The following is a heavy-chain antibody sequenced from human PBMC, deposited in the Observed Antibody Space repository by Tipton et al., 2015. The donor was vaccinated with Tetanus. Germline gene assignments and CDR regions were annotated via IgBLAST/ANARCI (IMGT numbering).Heavy chain of an antibody. CDR1: GGSINSGGYY. D-gene: IGHD1-26*01. V-gene: IGHV4-31*03. Sequence: TLSLTCTVPGGSINSGGYYWSWIRQHPGKGLEWIGDIYFSGSTYYNPSLNSRVTISVDTSKNPFSLKLNSVTAADTAVYYCARDQARGARGWNYFDYWGQGTLVTVSS. CDR2: IYFSGST. CDR3: ARDQARGARGWNYFDY. J-gene: IGHJ4*02.